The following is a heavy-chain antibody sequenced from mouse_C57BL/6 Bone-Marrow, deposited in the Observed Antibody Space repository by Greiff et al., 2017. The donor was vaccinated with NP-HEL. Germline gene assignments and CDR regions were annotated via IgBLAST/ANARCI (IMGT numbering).Heavy chain of an antibody. CDR3: AGYDYDDVWFAY. CDR2: IWSGGST. CDR1: GFSLTSYG. J-gene: IGHJ3*01. Sequence: QVQLQQSGPGLVQPSQSLSITCTVSGFSLTSYGVHWVRQSPGKGLEWLGVIWSGGSTDYTAAFISRLSISKDNSKSQFFFKMNSLQADDTAIYYCAGYDYDDVWFAYWGQGTLVTVSA. D-gene: IGHD2-4*01. V-gene: IGHV2-2*01.